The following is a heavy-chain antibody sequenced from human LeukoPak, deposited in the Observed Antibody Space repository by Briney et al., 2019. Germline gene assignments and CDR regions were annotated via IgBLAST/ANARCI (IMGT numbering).Heavy chain of an antibody. CDR3: ARARHTWGWSWDYFDY. D-gene: IGHD1-26*01. V-gene: IGHV4-34*01. CDR1: GGSFNNYY. Sequence: SETLSLTCAVYGGSFNNYYWTWIRQSPGKGLEWIGEINHSGSTNYNPSLKSRVTISVDTSKNQFSLKLSSVTAADTAVYYCARARHTWGWSWDYFDYWGQGTLVTVSS. J-gene: IGHJ4*02. CDR2: INHSGST.